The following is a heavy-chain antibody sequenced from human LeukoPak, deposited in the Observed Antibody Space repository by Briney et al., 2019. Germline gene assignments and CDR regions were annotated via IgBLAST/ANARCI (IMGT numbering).Heavy chain of an antibody. CDR3: ARGYCSSTSWCYAFDI. J-gene: IGHJ3*02. D-gene: IGHD2-2*01. V-gene: IGHV1-2*02. CDR2: INPDSGGT. Sequence: ASVKVSCKASGYTFTGYYMHWVRQAPGQGLEWLGWINPDSGGTNYAQKFQGRVTMTTDTSTSTAYMELRSLRSDDTAVYYCARGYCSSTSWCYAFDIWGQGTMVTVSS. CDR1: GYTFTGYY.